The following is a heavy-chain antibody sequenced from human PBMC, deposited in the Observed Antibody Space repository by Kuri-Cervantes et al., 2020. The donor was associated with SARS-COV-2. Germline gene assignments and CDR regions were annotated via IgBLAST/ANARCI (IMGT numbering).Heavy chain of an antibody. J-gene: IGHJ4*02. CDR1: GGSISSYY. CDR3: ASRTVTTVDFDY. D-gene: IGHD4-17*01. Sequence: GSLRLSCTVSGGSISSYYWSWIRQPPGKGLEWIGYIYYSGSTNYNPSLKSRVTISVETSKNQFSLKLSSVTAADTAVYYCASRTVTTVDFDYWGQGTLVTVSS. V-gene: IGHV4-59*12. CDR2: IYYSGST.